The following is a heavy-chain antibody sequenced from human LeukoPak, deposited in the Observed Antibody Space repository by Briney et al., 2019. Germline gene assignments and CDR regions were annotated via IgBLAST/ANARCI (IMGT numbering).Heavy chain of an antibody. D-gene: IGHD2-21*02. CDR2: ISRAGTTI. CDR3: ARDRGGGDIYFDF. J-gene: IGHJ4*02. Sequence: GGSLRLSCAASGFTFSSDEMNCVRQVPGKGLEWISYISRAGTTIYYADTVKGRFTISRDNAKNSLYLQMSSLGAEDTAVYYCARDRGGGDIYFDFWGQGTLVTVSS. CDR1: GFTFSSDE. V-gene: IGHV3-48*03.